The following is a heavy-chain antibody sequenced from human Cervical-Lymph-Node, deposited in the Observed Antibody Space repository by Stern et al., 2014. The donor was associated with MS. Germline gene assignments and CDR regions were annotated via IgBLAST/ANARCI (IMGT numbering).Heavy chain of an antibody. CDR1: GGPISSGTYY. CDR3: ARGRNGFGYDS. Sequence: QVQLQESGPGLVKPSQTLSLTCTVSGGPISSGTYYWSWIRQPAGKGLEWIGRIYTSGSTDYTSFLKSRVTISVDLSPNQLSLGLPNVTAADTAVYYCARGRNGFGYDSWGQGTLATVSP. V-gene: IGHV4-61*02. D-gene: IGHD2-15*01. J-gene: IGHJ4*02. CDR2: IYTSGST.